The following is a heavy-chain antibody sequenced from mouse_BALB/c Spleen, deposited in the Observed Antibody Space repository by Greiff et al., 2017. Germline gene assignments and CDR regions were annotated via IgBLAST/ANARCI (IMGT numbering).Heavy chain of an antibody. CDR3: ARSGPPRAMDY. CDR1: GYTFTSYW. J-gene: IGHJ4*01. V-gene: IGHV1S132*01. D-gene: IGHD3-1*01. Sequence: QVQLQQSGAELVKPGASVKLSCKTSGYTFTSYWIQWVKQRPGQGLGWIGEIFPGTGTTYYNEKFKGKATLTIDTSSSTAYMQLSSLTSEDSDVYFCARSGPPRAMDYWGQGTSVTVSS. CDR2: IFPGTGTT.